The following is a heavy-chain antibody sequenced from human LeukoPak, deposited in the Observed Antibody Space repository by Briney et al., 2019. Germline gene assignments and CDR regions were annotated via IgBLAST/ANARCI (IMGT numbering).Heavy chain of an antibody. V-gene: IGHV3-33*01. Sequence: GGSLRLSCAASGFTFSSYGMHWVRQAPGKGLEWVAVIWYDGSNKYYADSVKGRFTISRDNSKNTLYLQMNSLKTEDTAVYYCNWNYDYWGQGTLVTVSS. J-gene: IGHJ4*02. CDR3: NWNYDY. D-gene: IGHD1-7*01. CDR2: IWYDGSNK. CDR1: GFTFSSYG.